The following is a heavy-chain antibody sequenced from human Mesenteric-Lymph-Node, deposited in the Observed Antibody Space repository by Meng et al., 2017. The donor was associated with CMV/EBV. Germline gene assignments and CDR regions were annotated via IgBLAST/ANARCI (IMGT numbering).Heavy chain of an antibody. V-gene: IGHV4-34*01. CDR2: ISHAGTT. Sequence: TCGVYGGSHIGYFWRWMRQPPGKGLEWSGEISHAGTTNYHPSLKSRVTLALDMSKNQFSMNLSAVTAADTAVYYWARVSSVSSSSLWGQGTLVTVSS. D-gene: IGHD6-6*01. J-gene: IGHJ4*02. CDR3: ARVSSVSSSSL. CDR1: GGSHIGYF.